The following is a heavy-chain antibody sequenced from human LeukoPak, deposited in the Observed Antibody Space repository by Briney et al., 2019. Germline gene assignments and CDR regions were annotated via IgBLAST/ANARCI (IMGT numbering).Heavy chain of an antibody. V-gene: IGHV3-23*01. CDR1: GFTFSSYA. D-gene: IGHD5-12*01. Sequence: WGALTLSCAASGFTFSSYARSWVRQAPGKGLEWVSAISGSGGSTYYADSVKGRATISRDNSKNTLYLQMNSLRAEDTALYYCANEGATTQFDYWCQGTLVTVSS. CDR3: ANEGATTQFDY. CDR2: ISGSGGST. J-gene: IGHJ4*02.